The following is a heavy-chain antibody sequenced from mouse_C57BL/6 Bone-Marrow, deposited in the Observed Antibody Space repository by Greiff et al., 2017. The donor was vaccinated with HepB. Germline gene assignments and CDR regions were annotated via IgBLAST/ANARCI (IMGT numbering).Heavy chain of an antibody. J-gene: IGHJ1*03. D-gene: IGHD1-1*01. Sequence: VQGVESGPGLVKPSQSLFLTCSITGFPITSGYYWIWIRQSPGKPLEWMGYITHSGETFYNPSLQSPISITRETSKNQFFLQLNSVTTEDTAMYYCAGGSYHWYFDVWGTGTTVTVSS. CDR1: GFPITSGYY. CDR2: ITHSGET. V-gene: IGHV12-3*01. CDR3: AGGSYHWYFDV.